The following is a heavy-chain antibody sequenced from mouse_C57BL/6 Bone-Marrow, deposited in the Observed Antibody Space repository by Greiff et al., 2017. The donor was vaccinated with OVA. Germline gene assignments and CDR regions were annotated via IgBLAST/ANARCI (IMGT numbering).Heavy chain of an antibody. V-gene: IGHV1-82*01. CDR2: IYPGDGDT. J-gene: IGHJ3*01. Sequence: QVQLKQSGPELVKPGASVKISCKASGYALSSSWMNWVKQRPGKGLEWIGRIYPGDGDTNYNGKFKGKATLTADKSSSTAYMQLSSLTSEDSAVYFCAPLGRVFAYWGKGTLVTVSA. D-gene: IGHD4-1*01. CDR3: APLGRVFAY. CDR1: GYALSSSW.